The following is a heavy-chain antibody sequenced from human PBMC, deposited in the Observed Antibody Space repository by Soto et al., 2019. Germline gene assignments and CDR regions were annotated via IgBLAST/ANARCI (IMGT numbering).Heavy chain of an antibody. CDR1: GYTFTSYY. Sequence: SVKDSCKASGYTFTSYYMHWVRQAPGQGLEWMGIINPSGGSTSYAQKFQGRVTMTRDTSTSTVYMELNRLRSEDTAVYSCARDLVRAQLADYYYYGMDVWGQGTTGTVS. D-gene: IGHD6-6*01. J-gene: IGHJ6*02. V-gene: IGHV1-46*01. CDR2: INPSGGST. CDR3: ARDLVRAQLADYYYYGMDV.